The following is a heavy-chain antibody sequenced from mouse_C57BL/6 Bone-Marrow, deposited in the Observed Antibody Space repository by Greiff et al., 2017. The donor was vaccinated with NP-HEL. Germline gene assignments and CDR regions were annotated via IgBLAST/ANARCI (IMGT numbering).Heavy chain of an antibody. CDR3: TMTIYDGYYDYFDY. D-gene: IGHD2-3*01. CDR2: IDPENGDT. Sequence: EVQLQQSGAELVRPGASVKLSCTASGFNIKDDYMHWVKQRPEQGLEWIGWIDPENGDTEYASKFQGKATITADTSSNTAYLQLSSLTSEDTAVYYCTMTIYDGYYDYFDYWGQGTTLTVSS. V-gene: IGHV14-4*01. J-gene: IGHJ2*01. CDR1: GFNIKDDY.